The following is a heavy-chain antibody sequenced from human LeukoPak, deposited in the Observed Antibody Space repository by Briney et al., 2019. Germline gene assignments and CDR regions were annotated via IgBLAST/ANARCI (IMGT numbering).Heavy chain of an antibody. Sequence: GRSLRLSCAASGFTFSSYAMHWVRQAPGKGLEWVAVISYDGSNKSYADSVKGRFTISRDNSKNTLYLQMNSLRAEDTAVYYCATCRCPEAAFQHWGQGTLVTVSS. CDR3: ATCRCPEAAFQH. D-gene: IGHD6-19*01. CDR2: ISYDGSNK. V-gene: IGHV3-30*04. CDR1: GFTFSSYA. J-gene: IGHJ1*01.